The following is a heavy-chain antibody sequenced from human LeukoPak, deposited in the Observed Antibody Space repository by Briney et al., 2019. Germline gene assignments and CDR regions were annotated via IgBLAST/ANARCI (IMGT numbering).Heavy chain of an antibody. Sequence: PSETLSLTCTVFRGSISSYHWSWIRQPAGKGLEWIGRIYTSGSTTCNPSLKSRVTISVDKSKNQFSLKLRSVTAADTAVYYCAREGDYYFDYWGQGTLVTVSS. CDR2: IYTSGST. CDR3: AREGDYYFDY. J-gene: IGHJ4*02. CDR1: RGSISSYH. V-gene: IGHV4-4*07. D-gene: IGHD2-21*02.